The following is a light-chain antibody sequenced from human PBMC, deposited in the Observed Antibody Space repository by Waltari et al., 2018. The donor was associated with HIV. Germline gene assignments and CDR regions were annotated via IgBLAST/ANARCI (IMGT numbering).Light chain of an antibody. CDR2: DVN. CDR1: RRDVGGYNY. Sequence: QSALTQPRSVSGSPGQSVTISCTGTRRDVGGYNYVSWYKQHPGKAPKLMIYDVNRRPSGVPDRFSGSKSGNTASLTISGLQSEDEADYYCAAWDDSLNVWVFGGGTKLTVL. CDR3: AAWDDSLNVWV. V-gene: IGLV2-11*01. J-gene: IGLJ3*02.